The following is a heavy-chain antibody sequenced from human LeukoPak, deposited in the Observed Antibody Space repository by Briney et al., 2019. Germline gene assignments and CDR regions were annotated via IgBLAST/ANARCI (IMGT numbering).Heavy chain of an antibody. Sequence: PSETLSLTCAVYGGSFGGYYWSWIRQPPGKGLEWSGEINHSGSTNYNPSLKSRVTISVDRSKNQFSLKLSSVTAADTAVYYCARENRLGVTYYFDYWGQGTLVTVSS. D-gene: IGHD2-21*02. V-gene: IGHV4-34*01. CDR2: INHSGST. CDR1: GGSFGGYY. J-gene: IGHJ4*02. CDR3: ARENRLGVTYYFDY.